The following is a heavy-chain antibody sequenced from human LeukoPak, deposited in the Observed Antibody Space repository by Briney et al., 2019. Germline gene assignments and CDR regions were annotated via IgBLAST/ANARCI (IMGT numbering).Heavy chain of an antibody. D-gene: IGHD2-2*03. CDR2: INGGDSHT. CDR1: GFDFTDYW. Sequence: GESLKISCQGSGFDFTDYWIGWVRQTPGKGLEWMGSINGGDSHTRYSPSFEGQVTISADKSIATAYLQWSSLEASDTAIYYCGRSWILTDGSDIWGQGTTVTLSS. V-gene: IGHV5-51*01. CDR3: GRSWILTDGSDI. J-gene: IGHJ3*02.